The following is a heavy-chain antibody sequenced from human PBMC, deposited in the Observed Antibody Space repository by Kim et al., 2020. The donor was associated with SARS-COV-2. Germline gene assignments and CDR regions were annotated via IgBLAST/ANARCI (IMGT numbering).Heavy chain of an antibody. D-gene: IGHD1-26*01. V-gene: IGHV3-21*01. J-gene: IGHJ4*02. CDR2: ISRTSRHI. Sequence: GGSLRLSCAASGFTFTNYGMNWVRQAPGKGLEWVSSISRTSRHIYYADSVKGRFTVSRDSAKNSVYLQMNSLRAEDTAVYFCARETVGAITDYFDSWGQGTLVTVSS. CDR3: ARETVGAITDYFDS. CDR1: GFTFTNYG.